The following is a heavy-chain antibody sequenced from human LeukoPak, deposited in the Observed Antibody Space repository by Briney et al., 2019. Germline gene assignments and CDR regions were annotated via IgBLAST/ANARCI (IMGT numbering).Heavy chain of an antibody. Sequence: PGGSLRPSCAASGFTFSSYAMSWVRQAPGKGLEWVSAISYSGGSTYYADSVKGRFTISRDNSKNTLYVQMNSLRAEDTAVYYCARIRESSNWYPVGLDDYWGQGTLVTVSS. V-gene: IGHV3-23*01. CDR2: ISYSGGST. CDR1: GFTFSSYA. D-gene: IGHD6-13*01. CDR3: ARIRESSNWYPVGLDDY. J-gene: IGHJ4*02.